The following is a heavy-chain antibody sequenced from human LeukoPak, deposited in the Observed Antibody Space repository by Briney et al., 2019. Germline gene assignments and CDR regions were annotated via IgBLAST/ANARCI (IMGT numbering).Heavy chain of an antibody. V-gene: IGHV3-23*01. CDR3: ARVGDLNFYGF. CDR1: GFTFSSYG. CDR2: ISGSGGST. J-gene: IGHJ4*02. Sequence: GGSLRLSCAASGFTFSSYGMSWVRQAPGKGLEWVSAISGSGGSTYYADSVKARFTISRDNSKNTLFLRMGSLRAEDMAVYYCARVGDLNFYGFWGQGTLVIVSS. D-gene: IGHD5-24*01.